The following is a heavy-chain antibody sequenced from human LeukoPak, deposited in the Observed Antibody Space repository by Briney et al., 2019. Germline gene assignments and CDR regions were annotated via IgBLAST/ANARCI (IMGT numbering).Heavy chain of an antibody. CDR1: GGSITSSSYY. CDR2: VYYSGNT. J-gene: IGHJ3*02. D-gene: IGHD4-17*01. Sequence: PSETLSLTCTVSGGSITSSSYYWGWIRQPPGKGLEWIGSVYYSGNTYYNSSLKSRVTISVDTSKNQFSLKLSSVTAADTAIYYCTREYGFMTTVFHAFDIWGQGAMVTVSS. CDR3: TREYGFMTTVFHAFDI. V-gene: IGHV4-39*07.